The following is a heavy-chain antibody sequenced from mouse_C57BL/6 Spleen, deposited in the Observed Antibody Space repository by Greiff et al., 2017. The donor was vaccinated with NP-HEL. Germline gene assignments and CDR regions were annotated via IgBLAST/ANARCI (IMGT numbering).Heavy chain of an antibody. CDR1: GFTFSSYT. D-gene: IGHD1-1*01. J-gene: IGHJ1*03. CDR2: ISGGGGNP. CDR3: ARPAYGSSYWYFDV. V-gene: IGHV5-9*01. Sequence: EVKLVESGGGLVKPGGSLKLSCAASGFTFSSYTMSWVRQTPEKRLEWVATISGGGGNPYYPDSVKGRFTISRDNAKNTLYLQMSSLRSEDTALYYCARPAYGSSYWYFDVWGTGTTVTVSS.